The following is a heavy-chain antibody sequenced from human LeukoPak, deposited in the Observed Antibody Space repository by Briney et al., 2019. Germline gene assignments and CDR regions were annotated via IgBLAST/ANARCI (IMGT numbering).Heavy chain of an antibody. J-gene: IGHJ6*03. CDR1: GGTFSSYA. CDR2: IIPIFGTA. Sequence: ASAKVSCKASGGTFSSYAISWVRQAPGQGLEWMGGIIPIFGTANYAQKFQGRVTITADESTSTAYMELSSLRSEDTAVYYCARELIAYYDILTGSKYYMDVWGKGTTVTVSS. V-gene: IGHV1-69*01. D-gene: IGHD3-9*01. CDR3: ARELIAYYDILTGSKYYMDV.